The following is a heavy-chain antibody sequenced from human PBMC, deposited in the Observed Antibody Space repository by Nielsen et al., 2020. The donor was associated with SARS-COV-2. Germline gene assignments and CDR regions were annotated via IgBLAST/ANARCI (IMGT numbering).Heavy chain of an antibody. D-gene: IGHD6-19*01. V-gene: IGHV3-7*03. CDR2: MNPGGSEK. CDR3: VRGGGSGWPLES. J-gene: IGHJ4*02. Sequence: GESLKISCAVSGITFSSYWMSWVRQAPGKGLEWVGNMNPGGSEKNYVDSVKGRFSISGDTAKNSVLLEMNNLRGEDTAVYFCVRGGGSGWPLESWGQGTLVIVSS. CDR1: GITFSSYW.